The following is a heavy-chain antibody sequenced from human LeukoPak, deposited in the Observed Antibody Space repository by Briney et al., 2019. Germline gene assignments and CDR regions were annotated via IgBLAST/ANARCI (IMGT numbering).Heavy chain of an antibody. CDR2: ISSSSSYI. J-gene: IGHJ4*02. CDR1: GFTFTTYS. V-gene: IGHV3-21*01. Sequence: GGSLRLSCEASGFTFTTYSMTWVRQAPGKGLEWVSSISSSSSYIYYADSVKGRFTISRDNAKNSLYLQMNSLRAEDTAVYYCARGQVVPTSFFDYWGQGTLVTVSS. CDR3: ARGQVVPTSFFDY. D-gene: IGHD2-2*01.